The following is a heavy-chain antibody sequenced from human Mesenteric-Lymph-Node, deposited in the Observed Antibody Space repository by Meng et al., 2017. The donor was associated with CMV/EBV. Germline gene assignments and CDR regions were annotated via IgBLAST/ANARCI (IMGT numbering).Heavy chain of an antibody. V-gene: IGHV3-30*04. CDR3: AKDLSLVVVAATPLFDI. D-gene: IGHD2-15*01. CDR2: ISYDGTNK. J-gene: IGHJ3*02. Sequence: GESLKISCAASGFSFSSYAMHWVRQAPGKGLEWVAVISYDGTNKYYADSVKGRFTISRDNSKNTLYLQMNSLRAEDTAVYHCAKDLSLVVVAATPLFDIWGQGTMVTVSS. CDR1: GFSFSSYA.